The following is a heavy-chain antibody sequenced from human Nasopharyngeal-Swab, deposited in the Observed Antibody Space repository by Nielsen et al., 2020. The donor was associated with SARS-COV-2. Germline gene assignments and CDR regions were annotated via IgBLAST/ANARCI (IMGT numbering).Heavy chain of an antibody. CDR3: ARDGLDYDFWSAYFMDV. CDR1: GFTFSNYN. J-gene: IGHJ6*02. V-gene: IGHV3-21*01. Sequence: GGSLRLSCAASGFTFSNYNMNWVRQAPGKGLEWVSSISGSTTYIYYADSVKGRFTISRDNAKNSFSLQMNSLRAEDTAVYYCARDGLDYDFWSAYFMDVWGQGTTVTVSS. CDR2: ISGSTTYI. D-gene: IGHD3-3*01.